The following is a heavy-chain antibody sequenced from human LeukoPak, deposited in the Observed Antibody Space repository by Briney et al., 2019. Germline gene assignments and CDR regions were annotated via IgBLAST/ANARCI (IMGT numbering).Heavy chain of an antibody. Sequence: SETLSLTCTVSGGSISSYYWSWIRQPPGKGLEWIGYIYYSGSTNYNPSLKSRVTISVDTSKNQFSLKLSSVAAADTAVYYCARGSVTIFGVGLTPFDYWGQGTLVTVSS. D-gene: IGHD3-3*01. CDR1: GGSISSYY. V-gene: IGHV4-59*01. J-gene: IGHJ4*02. CDR3: ARGSVTIFGVGLTPFDY. CDR2: IYYSGST.